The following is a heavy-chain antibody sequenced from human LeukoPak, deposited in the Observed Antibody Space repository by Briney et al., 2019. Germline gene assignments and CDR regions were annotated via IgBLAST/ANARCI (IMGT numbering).Heavy chain of an antibody. CDR3: ARVVYDILTGYPDYYMDV. J-gene: IGHJ6*03. Sequence: SETLSLTCTVSGGSISSSSYYWGWIRQPPGKGLEWIGSIYYSGSTYYNASLKSRVTISVDASKNQYSLKLSSVTAADTAVYYCARVVYDILTGYPDYYMDVWGKGTTVTISS. V-gene: IGHV4-39*07. CDR1: GGSISSSSYY. CDR2: IYYSGST. D-gene: IGHD3-9*01.